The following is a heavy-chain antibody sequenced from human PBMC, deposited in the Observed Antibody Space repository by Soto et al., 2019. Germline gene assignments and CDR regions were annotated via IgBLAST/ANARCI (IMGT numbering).Heavy chain of an antibody. CDR2: INPTSGGT. J-gene: IGHJ6*02. CDR1: GYSFTVYY. D-gene: IGHD3-3*01. CDR3: ASVAKGYDFSSGYTSYYHYGMYV. Sequence: SSVKVSCKASGYSFTVYYMHWVRQAPGQGIERLGWINPTSGGTNYAQKFQGRVTMTRDTSISTAYMELSRLRSDDTAVYYCASVAKGYDFSSGYTSYYHYGMYVWAQGTTVTVSS. V-gene: IGHV1-2*02.